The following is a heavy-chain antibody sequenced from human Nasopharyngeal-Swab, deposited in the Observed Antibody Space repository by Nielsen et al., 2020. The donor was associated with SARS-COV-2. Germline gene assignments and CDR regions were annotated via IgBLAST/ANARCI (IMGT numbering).Heavy chain of an antibody. CDR3: ARETYYYGSGSYRAFDY. V-gene: IGHV4-61*01. D-gene: IGHD3-10*01. CDR2: IYYSGST. Sequence: GSLRLSCTVSGGSVSSGSYYWSWIRQPPGKGLEWIGYIYYSGSTNYNPSLKSRVTISVDTSKNQFSLKLSSVTAADTAVYYCARETYYYGSGSYRAFDYWGQGTLGTVSS. J-gene: IGHJ4*02. CDR1: GGSVSSGSYY.